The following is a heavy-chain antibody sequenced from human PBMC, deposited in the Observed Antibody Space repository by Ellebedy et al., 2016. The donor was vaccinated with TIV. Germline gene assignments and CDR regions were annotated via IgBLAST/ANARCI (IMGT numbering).Heavy chain of an antibody. CDR2: IWYDGSNK. D-gene: IGHD3-10*01. J-gene: IGHJ6*02. V-gene: IGHV3-33*01. CDR1: GFTFSSYG. CDR3: AREPMVRGVIRRGYAMDV. Sequence: SLKISXAASGFTFSSYGMHWVRQAPGKGLEWVAVIWYDGSNKYYADSVKGRFTIPRDSSKNTLYLQMNSLRAEDTAVYYCAREPMVRGVIRRGYAMDVWGQGTTVTVSS.